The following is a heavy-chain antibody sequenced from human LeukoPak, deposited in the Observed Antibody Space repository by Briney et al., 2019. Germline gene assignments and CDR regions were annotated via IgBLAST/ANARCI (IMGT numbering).Heavy chain of an antibody. J-gene: IGHJ3*02. CDR3: ARRFGTTTVAYDAFDI. Sequence: PSETLSLTCSVSGGSISSYYWSWIRQPPGKGLEWIGYIYYSGSTNYNPSLKSRVTISVDTSKNQFSLKLSSMTAADTAVYYCARRFGTTTVAYDAFDIWGQGTIVTVSS. V-gene: IGHV4-59*08. D-gene: IGHD4-23*01. CDR1: GGSISSYY. CDR2: IYYSGST.